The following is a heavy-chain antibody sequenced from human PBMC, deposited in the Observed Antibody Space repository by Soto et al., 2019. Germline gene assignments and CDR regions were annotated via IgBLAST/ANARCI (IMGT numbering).Heavy chain of an antibody. J-gene: IGHJ4*02. V-gene: IGHV4-59*01. D-gene: IGHD3-9*01. CDR2: IYYSGST. CDR1: GGSISGYF. CDR3: ARGLRYFDWLSDY. Sequence: SETLSLTCTVSGGSISGYFWSWIRQPPGKGLEWIGYIYYSGSTNYNPALKSRVTISVDTSKNQFSLNLSSVTAADTAVYYCARGLRYFDWLSDYLGQGTLVTSPQ.